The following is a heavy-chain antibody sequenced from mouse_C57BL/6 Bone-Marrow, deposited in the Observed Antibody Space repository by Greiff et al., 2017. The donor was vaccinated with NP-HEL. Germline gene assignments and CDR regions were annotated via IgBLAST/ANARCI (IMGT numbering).Heavy chain of an antibody. V-gene: IGHV14-1*01. J-gene: IGHJ2*01. D-gene: IGHD1-1*01. Sequence: VQLQQSGAELVRPGASVKLSCTASGFNIKDYYMHWVKQRPEQGLEWIGRIDPEDGDTEYAPKFQGKATMTADTSSNTAYLQLSSLTSEDTAVYYCTTLITTVVATGYFDYWGQGTTLTVSS. CDR1: GFNIKDYY. CDR2: IDPEDGDT. CDR3: TTLITTVVATGYFDY.